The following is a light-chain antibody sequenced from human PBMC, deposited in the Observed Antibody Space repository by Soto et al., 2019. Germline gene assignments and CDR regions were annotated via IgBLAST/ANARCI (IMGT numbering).Light chain of an antibody. Sequence: DIQMTQSPSTLSASVGDRVPITCRASQSISSWLAWYQQKPGKAPKLLIYDASSLGSGVPSRFSGSGSGTEFTLTISSLQPDDFATSYCQQYNSYSWTFGQGTKVEIK. V-gene: IGKV1-5*01. J-gene: IGKJ1*01. CDR3: QQYNSYSWT. CDR2: DAS. CDR1: QSISSW.